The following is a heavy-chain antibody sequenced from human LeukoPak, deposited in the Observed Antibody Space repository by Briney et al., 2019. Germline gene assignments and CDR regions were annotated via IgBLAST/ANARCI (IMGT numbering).Heavy chain of an antibody. CDR1: GGSISSSNYF. V-gene: IGHV4-39*01. J-gene: IGHJ4*02. D-gene: IGHD3-10*01. CDR2: VYYSGSA. Sequence: PSGTLSLTCTVSGGSISSSNYFWGWIRQPPGKGLEWIGSVYYSGSAYYNPSLKSRVTISVDTSKNQFSLKLSSVTAADTAVYYCARQKYYYGSGSPQDKDYFDYWGQGTLVTVSA. CDR3: ARQKYYYGSGSPQDKDYFDY.